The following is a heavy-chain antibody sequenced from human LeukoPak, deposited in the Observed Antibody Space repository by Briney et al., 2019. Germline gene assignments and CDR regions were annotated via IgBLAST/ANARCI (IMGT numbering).Heavy chain of an antibody. CDR3: ARNYYYDSSGYPYFDY. CDR2: IYTSGST. CDR1: GFSISSYY. V-gene: IGHV4-4*07. D-gene: IGHD3-22*01. J-gene: IGHJ4*01. Sequence: PAETLSLTCTVSGFSISSYYMSWVRQPAGKGLEWMGRIYTSGSTNYNPSLKSRVTMSVETSKNHFSLRLMSVTAADTDVYYRARNYYYDSSGYPYFDYWGQGTMVTVSS.